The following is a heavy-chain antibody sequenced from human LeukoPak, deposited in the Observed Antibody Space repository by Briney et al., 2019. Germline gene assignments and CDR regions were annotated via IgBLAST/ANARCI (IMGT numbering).Heavy chain of an antibody. D-gene: IGHD1-14*01. Sequence: SETLSLTCSVSDYSIGTSNWWGWVRQPPGKGLEWLGNIYYTGSTYYNPSLKSRVTMSVDTSKNQFSLRLTSVTAADTAMYFCARMSTTYFDYWGQGTLVTVSS. CDR1: DYSIGTSNW. CDR3: ARMSTTYFDY. V-gene: IGHV4-28*01. J-gene: IGHJ4*02. CDR2: IYYTGST.